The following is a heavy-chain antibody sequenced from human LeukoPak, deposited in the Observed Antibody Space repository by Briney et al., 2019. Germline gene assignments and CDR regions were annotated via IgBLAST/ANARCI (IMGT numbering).Heavy chain of an antibody. D-gene: IGHD2-21*02. J-gene: IGHJ4*02. CDR2: IYYSGST. Sequence: SETLSLTCTVSGGSISSYYWSWIRQPPGKGLEWIGYIYYSGSTNYNPSLKSRVTISVDTSKNQFSLKLSSVTAADTAVYYCARGPPHIVVVTAIGFFDYWGQGTLVTVSS. V-gene: IGHV4-59*01. CDR3: ARGPPHIVVVTAIGFFDY. CDR1: GGSISSYY.